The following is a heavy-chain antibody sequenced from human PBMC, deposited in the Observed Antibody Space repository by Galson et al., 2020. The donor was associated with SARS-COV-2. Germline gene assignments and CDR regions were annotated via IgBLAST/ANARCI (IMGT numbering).Heavy chain of an antibody. CDR2: ISYDGSNK. V-gene: IGHV3-30*18. Sequence: AGSLRLSCAASGFTFSSYAMHWVRQAPGKGLEWVAVISYDGSNKYYADSVKGRFTISRDNSKNTLYLQMNSLRPEDTAVYYCAKDDACSGSRSYRVAVDVWGQGTMDTVSS. D-gene: IGHD2-15*01. CDR1: GFTFSSYA. J-gene: IGHJ3*01. CDR3: AKDDACSGSRSYRVAVDV.